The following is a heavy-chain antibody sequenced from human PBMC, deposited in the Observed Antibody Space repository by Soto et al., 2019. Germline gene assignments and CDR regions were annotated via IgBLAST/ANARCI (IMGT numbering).Heavy chain of an antibody. CDR2: ISWNSGSI. CDR1: GFTFDDYA. D-gene: IGHD3-3*01. CDR3: AKDTLGFWSAYFDH. V-gene: IGHV3-9*01. Sequence: PGGSLRLPYSASGFTFDDYAMHWVRQAPGKGLEWVSGISWNSGSIGYADSVKGRFTISRDNAKNSLYLQMNSLRAEDTALYYCAKDTLGFWSAYFDHWGQGTLVTVSS. J-gene: IGHJ4*02.